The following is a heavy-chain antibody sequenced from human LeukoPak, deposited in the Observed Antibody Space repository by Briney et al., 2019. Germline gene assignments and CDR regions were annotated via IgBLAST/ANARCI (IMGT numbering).Heavy chain of an antibody. J-gene: IGHJ4*02. CDR3: AKDPGITGSPSDY. Sequence: PGGSLRLSCAASGFTFSNYAMSWVRQAPGKGLEWVSAISGSGGSTYYADSVKGRFTISRDNSKNTLYLQMNSLRAEDTAVYYCAKDPGITGSPSDYWGQGTLVTVSS. D-gene: IGHD1-20*01. V-gene: IGHV3-23*01. CDR2: ISGSGGST. CDR1: GFTFSNYA.